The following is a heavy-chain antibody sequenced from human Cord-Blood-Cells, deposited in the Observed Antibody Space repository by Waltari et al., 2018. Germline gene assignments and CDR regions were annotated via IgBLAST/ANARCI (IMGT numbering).Heavy chain of an antibody. V-gene: IGHV5-51*01. Sequence: EVQLVLSGEEVKKPGESLKIPCKGSGYSFTSYWIGWVRQMPGKGLEWMGIIYPGDSDTIYSPSFQGQVTTSANKSISTAYLQWSSLKASDTAMYYCARLQLYWYFDLWGRGTLVTVSS. CDR2: IYPGDSDT. CDR1: GYSFTSYW. D-gene: IGHD5-18*01. J-gene: IGHJ2*01. CDR3: ARLQLYWYFDL.